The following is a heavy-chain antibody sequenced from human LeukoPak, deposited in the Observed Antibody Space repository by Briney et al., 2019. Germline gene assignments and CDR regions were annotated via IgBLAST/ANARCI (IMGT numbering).Heavy chain of an antibody. CDR1: GFTFDDSA. V-gene: IGHV3-9*01. J-gene: IGHJ3*02. D-gene: IGHD1-7*01. Sequence: PGGSLRLSCVASGFTFDDSAMHWVRQVVGKGLEWVSGITWNSGGTAYADSVKGRFTISRDNSKNSLYLQMNTLRVEDTALYYCVRRSENYNFDISGQGTLVTVSS. CDR3: VRRSENYNFDI. CDR2: ITWNSGGT.